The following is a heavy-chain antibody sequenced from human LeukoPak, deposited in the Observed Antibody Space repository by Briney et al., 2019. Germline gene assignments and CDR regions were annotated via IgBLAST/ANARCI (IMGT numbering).Heavy chain of an antibody. CDR3: ARGFEAN. J-gene: IGHJ4*02. Sequence: SETLSLTCAVYGGSFSGYYWSWIRQPPGKGLEWIGEIYHSGSTNYNPSLKSRVTISVDKSKNQFSLKLSSVTAADTAVYYCARGFEANWGQGTLVTASS. CDR1: GGSFSGYY. CDR2: IYHSGST. V-gene: IGHV4-34*01.